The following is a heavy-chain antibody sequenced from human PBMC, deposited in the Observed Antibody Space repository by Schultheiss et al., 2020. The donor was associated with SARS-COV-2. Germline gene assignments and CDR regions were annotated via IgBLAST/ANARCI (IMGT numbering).Heavy chain of an antibody. CDR2: ISYDGSNK. J-gene: IGHJ4*02. D-gene: IGHD3-22*01. CDR1: GFTFSSYG. CDR3: ARGDYYDSSGLDY. V-gene: IGHV3-30*03. Sequence: GGSLRLSCAASGFTFSSYGMHWVRQAPGKGLEWVAVISYDGSNKYYADSVKGRFTISRDNSKNTLYLQMNSLRAEDTAVYYCARGDYYDSSGLDYWGQGTPVTVAS.